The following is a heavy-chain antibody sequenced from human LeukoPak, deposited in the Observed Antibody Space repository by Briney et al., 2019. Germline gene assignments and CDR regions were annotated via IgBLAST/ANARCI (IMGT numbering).Heavy chain of an antibody. CDR2: ISAYNGNT. CDR3: ARSPFPWLPQYCDY. V-gene: IGHV1-18*01. Sequence: GSVKVSCKASGYTFTSYGISWVRQAPGQGLEWMGWISAYNGNTNYAQKLQGRVTMTTDTSTSTAYMELRSLRSDDTAVCYCARSPFPWLPQYCDYWGQGTLVTVSS. CDR1: GYTFTSYG. D-gene: IGHD5-24*01. J-gene: IGHJ4*02.